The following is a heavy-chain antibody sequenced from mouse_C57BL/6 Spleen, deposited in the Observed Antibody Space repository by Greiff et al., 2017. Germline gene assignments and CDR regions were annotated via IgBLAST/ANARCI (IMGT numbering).Heavy chain of an antibody. D-gene: IGHD4-1*01. V-gene: IGHV1-15*01. J-gene: IGHJ3*01. CDR3: TRDLSGTGAY. CDR1: GYTFTDYE. Sequence: VQVVESGAELVRPGASVTLSCKASGYTFTDYEMHWVKQTPVHGLEWIGAIDPETGGTAYNQKFKGKAILTADKSSSTAYMELRSLTSEDSAVYYCTRDLSGTGAYWGQGTLVTVSA. CDR2: IDPETGGT.